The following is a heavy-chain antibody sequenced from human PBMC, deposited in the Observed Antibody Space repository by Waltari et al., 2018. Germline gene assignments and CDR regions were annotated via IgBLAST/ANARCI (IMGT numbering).Heavy chain of an antibody. D-gene: IGHD3-22*01. J-gene: IGHJ3*02. CDR2: MNFSGTK. CDR1: GDSIRSHF. Sequence: VQLQESGPGLVKPSETLSLRCNVSGDSIRSHFWSWIRQAPGKGLEWIGHMNFSGTKDYNPSLKSRVAISIDTSKNHFSLNLRSVTAADTAIYYCARLPRGSVIIGAFDIWGQGTQVTVSS. V-gene: IGHV4-59*11. CDR3: ARLPRGSVIIGAFDI.